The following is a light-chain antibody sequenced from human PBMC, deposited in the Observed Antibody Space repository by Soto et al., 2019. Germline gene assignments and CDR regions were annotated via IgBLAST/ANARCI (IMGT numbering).Light chain of an antibody. CDR3: QHYNNCPRT. CDR2: GAS. CDR1: QSVSSN. J-gene: IGKJ2*01. V-gene: IGKV3-15*01. Sequence: EIVMPQSPATLYVSPGVRATLSCRASQSVSSNFAWYQQKPGQAPRLLIYGASTRATGIPARFSVSGSGTEFTLTIGSVRSEECAVDYCQHYNNCPRTFGQGTKLDIK.